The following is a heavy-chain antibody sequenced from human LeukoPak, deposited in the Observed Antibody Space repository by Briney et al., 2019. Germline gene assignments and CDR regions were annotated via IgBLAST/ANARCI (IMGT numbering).Heavy chain of an antibody. CDR3: ARGLTAGIVVVPVDY. CDR2: ISSSSSYI. Sequence: PGGSLRLSCAASGFTFSSYSMNWVRQAPGKGLEWVSSISSSSSYIYYADSVKGRFTISRDNAKNSLYLQMNSLRAEDTAVYYCARGLTAGIVVVPVDYWGQGTLVTVSS. D-gene: IGHD2-2*01. J-gene: IGHJ4*02. V-gene: IGHV3-21*01. CDR1: GFTFSSYS.